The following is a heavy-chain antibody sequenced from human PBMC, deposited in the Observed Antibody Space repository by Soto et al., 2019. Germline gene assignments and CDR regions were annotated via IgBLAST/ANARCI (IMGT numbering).Heavy chain of an antibody. V-gene: IGHV1-18*01. Sequence: GASVKVSCKTSGYTFSDYGVSWVRQAPGQELEWMGWINGYKGNTNYEQKLQGRVTFTTDTSTSTAYMELSSLRSEDTAVYYCARGITLPTPLYYWGQGTLVTVSS. CDR3: ARGITLPTPLYY. J-gene: IGHJ4*02. CDR2: INGYKGNT. CDR1: GYTFSDYG. D-gene: IGHD1-20*01.